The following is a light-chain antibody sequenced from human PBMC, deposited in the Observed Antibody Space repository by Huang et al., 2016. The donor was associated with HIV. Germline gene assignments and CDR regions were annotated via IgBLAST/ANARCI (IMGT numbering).Light chain of an antibody. J-gene: IGKJ5*01. CDR1: QDISSW. Sequence: IQLTQSPSSVSASEGDTVRITCRASQDISSWLAWYQQTPREAPTILIHSTSILQSGVPSRFNGSGSGTDFFLTINSLRPDDFATYYCQQANMYPRSFGQGTRLDIK. V-gene: IGKV1-12*01. CDR3: QQANMYPRS. CDR2: STS.